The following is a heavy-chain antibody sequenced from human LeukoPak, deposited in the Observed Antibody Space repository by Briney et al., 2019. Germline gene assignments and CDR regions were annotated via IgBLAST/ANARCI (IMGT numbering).Heavy chain of an antibody. D-gene: IGHD1-7*01. V-gene: IGHV4-59*01. CDR3: ARGGVNWNYDY. Sequence: PSETLSLTCSVSGGSISSYYWSWIRQPPGKGLEWTGYIYYSGSTKYNPSLKSRVTILLDTSKNQSSLKLSSVTAADTAVYYCARGGVNWNYDYWGQGTLVTVSS. J-gene: IGHJ4*02. CDR2: IYYSGST. CDR1: GGSISSYY.